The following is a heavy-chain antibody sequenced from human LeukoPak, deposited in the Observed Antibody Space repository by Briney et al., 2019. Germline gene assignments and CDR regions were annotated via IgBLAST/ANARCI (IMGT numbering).Heavy chain of an antibody. V-gene: IGHV1-2*02. CDR2: INPNNGGT. Sequence: ASVKVSCKASGYTFTGYYIHWVRQAPGQGLEWMGWINPNNGGTNYAQKFQGRVTMTRDTSISTAYMELTSLGSDDTAVYSCTRAAFCSGGSCTNRSDPWGQGTLVTVSS. CDR1: GYTFTGYY. CDR3: TRAAFCSGGSCTNRSDP. J-gene: IGHJ5*02. D-gene: IGHD2-15*01.